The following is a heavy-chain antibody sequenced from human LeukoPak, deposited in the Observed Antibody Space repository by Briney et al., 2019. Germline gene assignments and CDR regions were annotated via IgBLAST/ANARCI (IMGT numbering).Heavy chain of an antibody. CDR1: GYTFTGYY. CDR3: ARGTMYSSSWFDDAFDI. Sequence: ASVKVSCKASGYTFTGYYMHWVRQAPGQGLEWMGWINPNSGGTNYAQKFQGWVTMTRDTSISTAHMELSRLRSDDTAVYYCARGTMYSSSWFDDAFDIWGQGTMVTVSS. CDR2: INPNSGGT. J-gene: IGHJ3*02. V-gene: IGHV1-2*04. D-gene: IGHD6-13*01.